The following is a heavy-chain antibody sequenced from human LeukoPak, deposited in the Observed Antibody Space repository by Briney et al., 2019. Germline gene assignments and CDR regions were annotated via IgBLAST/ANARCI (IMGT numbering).Heavy chain of an antibody. D-gene: IGHD2-2*01. CDR3: AKGGVPVVSPAVN. CDR2: ISYDGSNK. J-gene: IGHJ4*02. CDR1: GFTFSSYW. Sequence: GGSLRLSCAASGFTFSSYWMHWVRQAPGKGLEWVAVISYDGSNKYYADSVKGRFTISRDNSKNTLYLQMNSLRAEDTAVYYCAKGGVPVVSPAVNWGQGTLVTVSS. V-gene: IGHV3-30*18.